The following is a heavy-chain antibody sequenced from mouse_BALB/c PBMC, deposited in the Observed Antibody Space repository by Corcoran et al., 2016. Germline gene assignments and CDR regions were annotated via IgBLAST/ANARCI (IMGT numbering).Heavy chain of an antibody. Sequence: QIQLVQSGPELKKPGETVKISCKASGYTFTNYGMHWVKQAPGKGLKWMGWINTYTGEPTYADDFKGRFAFSLETSASTAYLQINNLKNEDTATYFCARWGNYYFDYWGQGTTLTVSS. V-gene: IGHV9-3-1*01. CDR1: GYTFTNYG. J-gene: IGHJ2*01. D-gene: IGHD2-1*01. CDR2: INTYTGEP. CDR3: ARWGNYYFDY.